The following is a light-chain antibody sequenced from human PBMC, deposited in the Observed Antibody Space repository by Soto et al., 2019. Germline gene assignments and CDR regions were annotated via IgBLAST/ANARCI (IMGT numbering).Light chain of an antibody. CDR1: QSVLYSSDNKNY. Sequence: DIVMTQSPDSLAVSLGERATINCKSSQSVLYSSDNKNYLAWYKQKPGQPPKLLIYWASPRDSVVPDRFSGSGSVADFTLTISSLQAEDVAVYYCQQYYSTLTFGGGTKVDIK. CDR3: QQYYSTLT. V-gene: IGKV4-1*01. CDR2: WAS. J-gene: IGKJ4*01.